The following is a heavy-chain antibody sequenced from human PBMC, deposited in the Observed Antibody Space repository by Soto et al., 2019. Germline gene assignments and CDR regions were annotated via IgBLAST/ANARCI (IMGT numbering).Heavy chain of an antibody. D-gene: IGHD3-3*01. CDR1: GGSVSSGSYY. CDR3: ACDFWSGFPFDY. J-gene: IGHJ4*02. V-gene: IGHV4-61*01. Sequence: QVQLQESGPGLVKPSETLSLTCTVSGGSVSSGSYYWSWIRQPPGKGLEWIGYIYYSGSTNYNPSLKSRVTISVDTSKNQFSLKLSSVTAADTAVYYCACDFWSGFPFDYWGQGTLVTVSS. CDR2: IYYSGST.